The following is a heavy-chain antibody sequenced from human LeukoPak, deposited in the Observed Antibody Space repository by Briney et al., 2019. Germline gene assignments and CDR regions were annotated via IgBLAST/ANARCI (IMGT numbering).Heavy chain of an antibody. CDR1: GFTFSSSA. D-gene: IGHD5-18*01. CDR3: ARLGIQLWTAYYFDY. CDR2: IYYSGST. Sequence: LRLSCAASGFTFSSSAMSWVRQAPGKGLEWIGSIYYSGSTYYNPSLKSRVTISVDTSKNQFSLKLSSVTAADTAVYYCARLGIQLWTAYYFDYWGQGTLVTVSS. J-gene: IGHJ4*02. V-gene: IGHV4-30-2*03.